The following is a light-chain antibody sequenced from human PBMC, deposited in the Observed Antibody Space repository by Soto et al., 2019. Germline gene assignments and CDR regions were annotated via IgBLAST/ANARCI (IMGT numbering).Light chain of an antibody. J-gene: IGKJ4*01. CDR2: AAS. CDR1: QSVSSN. V-gene: IGKV3-15*01. Sequence: EIVMTQSPATLSVSPGERATLSCRASQSVSSNLAWYQQKPGQAPRLLIYAASTRATGIPARFSGSGSGTEFTLTISSLQSEDFAVYYCQQYHDWPPLTFGGGTKVEIQ. CDR3: QQYHDWPPLT.